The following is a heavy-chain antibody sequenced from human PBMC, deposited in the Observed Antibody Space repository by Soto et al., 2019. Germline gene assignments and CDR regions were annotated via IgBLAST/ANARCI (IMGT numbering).Heavy chain of an antibody. CDR2: IYYSGST. CDR3: AVGRRRLGDY. CDR1: GGSVSSGSYY. D-gene: IGHD7-27*01. J-gene: IGHJ4*02. V-gene: IGHV4-61*01. Sequence: QVQLQESGPGLVKPSETLSLTCTVSGGSVSSGSYYWSWIRQPPGKGLEWIGYIYYSGSTNYNPSIKSRVTISVDTSNNQFSLKLRSVTAADTAVYSCAVGRRRLGDYWGPGTLVTVSS.